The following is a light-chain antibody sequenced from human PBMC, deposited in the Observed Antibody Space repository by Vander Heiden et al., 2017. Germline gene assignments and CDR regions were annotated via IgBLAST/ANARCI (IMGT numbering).Light chain of an antibody. J-gene: IGLJ2*01. CDR3: VLYMGMGAVV. V-gene: IGLV8-61*01. CDR1: SGSVSTNYY. CDR2: NTN. Sequence: QTVVTQEPSFSVSPGGTVTLPCGLRSGSVSTNYYPSWYQQTPGQAPRTLIYNTNTRSSGVPDRFSGSILGNKAALTITGAQAEDESDYYCVLYMGMGAVVFGGGTKLTVL.